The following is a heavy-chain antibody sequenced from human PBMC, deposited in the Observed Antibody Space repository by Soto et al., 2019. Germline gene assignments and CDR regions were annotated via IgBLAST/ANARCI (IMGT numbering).Heavy chain of an antibody. J-gene: IGHJ3*02. V-gene: IGHV4-34*01. Sequence: SETLSLTCAVYGGSFSGYYWSWIRQPPGKELEWIGEINHSGSTNYNPSLNSRVTISVDTSKNQFSMKLSSVTASDTAVYYCASIVKAPDAFDIWGQGTMVTVSS. CDR2: INHSGST. D-gene: IGHD3-16*02. CDR3: ASIVKAPDAFDI. CDR1: GGSFSGYY.